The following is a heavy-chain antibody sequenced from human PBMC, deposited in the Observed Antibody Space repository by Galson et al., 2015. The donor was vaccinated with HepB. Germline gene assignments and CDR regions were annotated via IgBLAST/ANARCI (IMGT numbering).Heavy chain of an antibody. D-gene: IGHD2-8*02. Sequence: SLRLSCAASGFTFGDYYGDWVRQAPGKGLEWVGRITHKADSYATEYVASVTGRFTISRDDSKNSLYLQMNSLRTEDTAVCYCVREYWYRFDYWGQGTLVTVSS. CDR1: GFTFGDYY. J-gene: IGHJ4*02. V-gene: IGHV3-72*01. CDR2: ITHKADSYAT. CDR3: VREYWYRFDY.